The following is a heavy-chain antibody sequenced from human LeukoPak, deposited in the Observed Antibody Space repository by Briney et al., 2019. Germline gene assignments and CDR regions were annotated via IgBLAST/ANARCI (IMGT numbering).Heavy chain of an antibody. CDR2: IKSETDGGTT. J-gene: IGHJ4*02. Sequence: AGGSLRLSCAASGFTFSNAWMSWVRQAPGKGLEWVGRIKSETDGGTTDYAAPVKGRFTISRDDSKNTLYLQMNSLKTEDTAVYYCTTDGSITGHVDYWGQGTLVTVSS. V-gene: IGHV3-15*01. CDR1: GFTFSNAW. D-gene: IGHD1-20*01. CDR3: TTDGSITGHVDY.